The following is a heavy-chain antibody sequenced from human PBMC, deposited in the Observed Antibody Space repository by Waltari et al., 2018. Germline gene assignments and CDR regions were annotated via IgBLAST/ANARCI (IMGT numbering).Heavy chain of an antibody. Sequence: QVQLQESGPGLVKPSGTLSLTCAVSGGSISSSNWWSWVRQPPGKGLEWIGEIYHSGSTNYNPSLKSRVTISVDKSKNQFSLKLSSVTAADTAVYYCARQGGGRYYYDSSGYYYFDYWGQGTLVTVSS. V-gene: IGHV4-4*02. CDR3: ARQGGGRYYYDSSGYYYFDY. CDR1: GGSISSSNW. CDR2: IYHSGST. J-gene: IGHJ4*02. D-gene: IGHD3-22*01.